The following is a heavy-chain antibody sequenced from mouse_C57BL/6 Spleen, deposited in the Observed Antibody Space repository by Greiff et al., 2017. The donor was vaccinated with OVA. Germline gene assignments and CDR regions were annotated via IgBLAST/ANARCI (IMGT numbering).Heavy chain of an antibody. CDR3: ARDYDYAFDY. J-gene: IGHJ2*01. CDR1: GFTFSDYG. CDR2: ISSGSSTI. D-gene: IGHD2-4*01. Sequence: EVKLMESGGGLVKPGGSLKLSCAASGFTFSDYGMHWVRQAPEKGLEWVAYISSGSSTIYYADTVKGRFTISRDNAKNTLFLQMTSLRSEDTAMYYCARDYDYAFDYWGQGTTLTVSS. V-gene: IGHV5-17*01.